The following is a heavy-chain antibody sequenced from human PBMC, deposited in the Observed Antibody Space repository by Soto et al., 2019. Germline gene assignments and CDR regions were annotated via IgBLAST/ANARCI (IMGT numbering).Heavy chain of an antibody. V-gene: IGHV1-8*01. Sequence: ASVKVSCKASGYTFTSYDINWVRQATGQGLEWMGWMNPNSGNAGYAQKFQGRVTMTRNTSISTAYMGLGSLRSEDTAVYYCARGFRGATIFGVVTLRYWFDPWGQGTLVTVSS. J-gene: IGHJ5*02. D-gene: IGHD3-3*01. CDR3: ARGFRGATIFGVVTLRYWFDP. CDR2: MNPNSGNA. CDR1: GYTFTSYD.